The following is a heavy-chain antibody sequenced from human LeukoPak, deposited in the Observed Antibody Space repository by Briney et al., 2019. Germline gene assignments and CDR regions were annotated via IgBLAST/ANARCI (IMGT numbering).Heavy chain of an antibody. CDR1: GGSLSSYS. V-gene: IGHV4-59*12. J-gene: IGHJ4*02. CDR2: IYYSGRT. CDR3: AGDYGSGSYRFDY. D-gene: IGHD3-10*01. Sequence: SETLSLTCTVSGGSLSSYSWSWVRQPPGGGLEWIGYIYYSGRTTYNPSLKSRLTTSLDTSKNQFSLNLRSVTAADTAVYYCAGDYGSGSYRFDYWGQGTLVTVSS.